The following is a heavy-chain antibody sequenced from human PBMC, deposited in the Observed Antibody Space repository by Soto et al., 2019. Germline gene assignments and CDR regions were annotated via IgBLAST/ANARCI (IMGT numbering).Heavy chain of an antibody. J-gene: IGHJ3*01. Sequence: WEALTLACKCSGDIFTKYYIAWVRQMPGKGLEWMWIIYPGDSDTRYSPSFQGQVTFSADKSITTPFLQWSSLRPSDTAMYYCARNAVESTVTKGSVFDVCGQGTMV. V-gene: IGHV5-51*01. D-gene: IGHD4-17*01. CDR1: GDIFTKYY. CDR2: IYPGDSDT. CDR3: ARNAVESTVTKGSVFDV.